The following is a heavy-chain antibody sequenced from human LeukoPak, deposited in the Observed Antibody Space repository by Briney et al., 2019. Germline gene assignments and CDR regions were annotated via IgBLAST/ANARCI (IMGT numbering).Heavy chain of an antibody. Sequence: ASVKVSCRASGSTFPGYYMHGVRQAPGKGLDGLGWINPNSGGTNYAQKFQGRVTMTRDTSISTAYMELSRLRSDGTAVYYCARESGIAENAFDIWGQGTMVTVSS. D-gene: IGHD6-13*01. V-gene: IGHV1-2*02. CDR2: INPNSGGT. CDR1: GSTFPGYY. J-gene: IGHJ3*02. CDR3: ARESGIAENAFDI.